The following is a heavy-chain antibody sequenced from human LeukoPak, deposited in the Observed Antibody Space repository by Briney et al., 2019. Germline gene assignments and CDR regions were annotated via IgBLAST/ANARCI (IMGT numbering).Heavy chain of an antibody. J-gene: IGHJ4*02. V-gene: IGHV4-34*01. CDR1: GGSSSGYY. D-gene: IGHD3-16*02. Sequence: PSETLSLTCAVYGGSSSGYYWSWIRQPAGKGLEWIGEINHSGSTNYNPSLKSRVTISVDTSKNQFSLKLSSVTAADTAVYYCARAYDYVWGSYRYKPYFDYWGQGTLVTVSS. CDR2: INHSGST. CDR3: ARAYDYVWGSYRYKPYFDY.